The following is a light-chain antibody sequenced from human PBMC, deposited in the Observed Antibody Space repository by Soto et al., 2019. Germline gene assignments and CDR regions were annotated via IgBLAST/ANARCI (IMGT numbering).Light chain of an antibody. V-gene: IGLV2-14*01. CDR2: EVR. CDR1: SSDVGGYKF. CDR3: SSYTSSRILL. Sequence: QSALTQPASVSGSPGQSITISCTGTSSDVGGYKFVSWYQQHPGKAPKLIIYEVRNRPSGVSNRFSGSKSGNTASLTISGLQAEDEADYYCSSYTSSRILLFGGGTKLTVL. J-gene: IGLJ2*01.